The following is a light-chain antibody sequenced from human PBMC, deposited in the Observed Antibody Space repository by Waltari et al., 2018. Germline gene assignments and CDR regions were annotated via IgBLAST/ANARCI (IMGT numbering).Light chain of an antibody. V-gene: IGKV3-20*01. CDR2: CAS. CDR1: QTLNNNF. J-gene: IGKJ4*01. Sequence: IVLTQSPDTLSLSPGQRATLSCRASQTLNNNFVVWYQQKPGQAHLPLIHCASSRATGFPDRFSGSGSGTDFTLTISRLEPEDVAVYYCQQYDGSILTFGGGTKVEI. CDR3: QQYDGSILT.